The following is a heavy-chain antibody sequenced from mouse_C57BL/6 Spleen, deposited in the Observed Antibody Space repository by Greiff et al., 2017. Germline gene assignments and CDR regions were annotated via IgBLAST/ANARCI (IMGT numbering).Heavy chain of an antibody. CDR2: ISSCSSSI. CDR3: ARADGYYVVTIEAMDD. D-gene: IGHD2-3*01. Sequence: EVKLVESGGGLVKPGGSLKLSCAASGFTFSGYGMHWVRQAPEQGLEWVAYISSCSSSIYYAETVKGRFTISRDNSTNTLFLQMTSLGSEETARYYCARADGYYVVTIEAMDDWGQGTTVTVSS. V-gene: IGHV5-17*01. CDR1: GFTFSGYG. J-gene: IGHJ4*01.